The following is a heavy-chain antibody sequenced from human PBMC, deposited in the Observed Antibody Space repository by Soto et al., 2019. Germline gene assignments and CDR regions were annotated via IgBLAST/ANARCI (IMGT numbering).Heavy chain of an antibody. CDR2: IHYSGST. CDR1: GGSIISTISY. Sequence: SETLSLTCTVSGGSIISTISYWGWIRQPPGKGLEWIGSIHYSGSTYYNPSLKSRVTISVDTSKNQFSLKLSSVTAADTAVYYCASLHYGSDSYCFAVYWFDPWGPGPLVTVS. D-gene: IGHD3-10*01. V-gene: IGHV4-39*01. J-gene: IGHJ5*02. CDR3: ASLHYGSDSYCFAVYWFDP.